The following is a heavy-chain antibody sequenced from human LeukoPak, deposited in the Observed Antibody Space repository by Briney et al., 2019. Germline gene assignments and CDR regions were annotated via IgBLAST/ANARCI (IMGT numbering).Heavy chain of an antibody. CDR2: ISSSTTYI. J-gene: IGHJ4*02. CDR3: AGGYCSAGSCYKGDY. D-gene: IGHD2-15*01. CDR1: GFTFSTYT. Sequence: GGSLRLSCAASGFTFSTYTMNWVRQAPGKGLEWISAISSSTTYIYYADSVKGRFTISKDNAKNSLFLQMNSLRAEDTAVYYCAGGYCSAGSCYKGDYWGQGTLVTVSS. V-gene: IGHV3-21*06.